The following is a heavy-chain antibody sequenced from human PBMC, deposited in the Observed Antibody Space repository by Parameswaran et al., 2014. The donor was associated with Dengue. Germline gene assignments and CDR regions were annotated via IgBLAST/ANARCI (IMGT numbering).Heavy chain of an antibody. V-gene: IGHV3-53*04. CDR2: IYSGGST. J-gene: IGHJ4*02. D-gene: IGHD6-13*01. CDR3: ARGGLVVPAARYSSSWYNGLAY. Sequence: WIRQPQEGGWSRVSVIYSGGSTYYADSVKGRFTISRHNSKNTLYLQMNSLRAEDTAVYYCARGGLVVPAARYSSSWYNGLAYWGQGTLVTVSS.